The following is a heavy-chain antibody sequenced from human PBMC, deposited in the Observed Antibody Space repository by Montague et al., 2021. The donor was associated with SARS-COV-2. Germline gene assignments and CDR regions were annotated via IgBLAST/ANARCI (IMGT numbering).Heavy chain of an antibody. J-gene: IGHJ4*02. CDR2: IYSFGLT. CDR3: GKTLYGSSQKGFDH. V-gene: IGHV3-23*03. CDR1: GFTLNEFA. D-gene: IGHD3-10*01. Sequence: SLRLSCAATGFTLNEFAVTWVRQAPGKGLEWVSLIYSFGLTFYSDSVTGRFIISRDVSKNTLYLEMSSLRAEDTAVYYCGKTLYGSSQKGFDHWGQGTLVTVSS.